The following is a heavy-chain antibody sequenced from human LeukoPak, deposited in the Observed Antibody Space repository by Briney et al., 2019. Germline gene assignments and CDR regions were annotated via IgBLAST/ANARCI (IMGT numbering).Heavy chain of an antibody. CDR2: IYYTGST. CDR3: TAGDSPDAFDI. Sequence: PPETLSLTCTVSGGSISSYYWSWIRQPPGKGLQWIGYIYYTGSTNYNPSLKSRVTISQDTSKKQFSLKLSFVTSADTAVYYCTAGDSPDAFDIWGQGTMVTVSS. CDR1: GGSISSYY. J-gene: IGHJ3*02. V-gene: IGHV4-59*01. D-gene: IGHD5-18*01.